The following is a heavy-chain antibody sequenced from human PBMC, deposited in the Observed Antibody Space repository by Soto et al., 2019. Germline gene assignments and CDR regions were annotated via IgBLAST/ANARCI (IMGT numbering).Heavy chain of an antibody. Sequence: GASVKVSCKASGYTFTSYDINWVRQATGQGLEWMGWMNPNSGNTGYAQKFQGRVTMTRNTSISTAYMELSSLRSEDTAVYYCASHDYIWGTDTRLDAFDIWGQGTMVTVSS. D-gene: IGHD3-16*01. J-gene: IGHJ3*02. CDR1: GYTFTSYD. CDR2: MNPNSGNT. V-gene: IGHV1-8*01. CDR3: ASHDYIWGTDTRLDAFDI.